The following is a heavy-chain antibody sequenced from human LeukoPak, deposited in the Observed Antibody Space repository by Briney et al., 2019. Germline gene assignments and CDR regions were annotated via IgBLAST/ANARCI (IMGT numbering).Heavy chain of an antibody. CDR3: ARLDYYDSSGYALGY. V-gene: IGHV4-59*12. CDR2: IYYSGST. Sequence: SETLSLTCTVSDGSISNYYWSWIRQSPGKGLEWIGYIYYSGSTNYNPSLKSRVTISVGTSKNQFSLKLSSVTAADTAVYYCARLDYYDSSGYALGYWGQGTLVTVSS. J-gene: IGHJ4*02. CDR1: DGSISNYY. D-gene: IGHD3-22*01.